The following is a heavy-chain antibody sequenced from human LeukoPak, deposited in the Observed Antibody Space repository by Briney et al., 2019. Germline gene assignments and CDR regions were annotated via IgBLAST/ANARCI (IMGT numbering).Heavy chain of an antibody. CDR1: GGPISSGSYY. J-gene: IGHJ4*02. D-gene: IGHD1-20*01. Sequence: SETLSLTCTVSGGPISSGSYYWGWIRQPPGKGLEWIGSIYYSGSTNYNPSLKSRVTISVDTSKNQFSLKLSSVTAADTAVYYCARGNFGITGRIDYWGQGTLVTVSS. CDR2: IYYSGST. V-gene: IGHV4-39*07. CDR3: ARGNFGITGRIDY.